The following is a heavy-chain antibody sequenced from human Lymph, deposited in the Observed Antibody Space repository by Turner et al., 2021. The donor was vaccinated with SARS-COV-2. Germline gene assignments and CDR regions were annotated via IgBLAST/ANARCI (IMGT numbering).Heavy chain of an antibody. Sequence: QVQLVQSGAEVKKPGASVKVSCKASGYTFTAYYMHWVRQAPGQGLEWMGWINPNSGGTNYAQKFQGRVTMTRDTSISTAYRELSRLTSDDTAVYYCAREGVTVSGYYYGMDVWGQGTTVTVSS. D-gene: IGHD4-17*01. V-gene: IGHV1-2*02. CDR2: INPNSGGT. CDR3: AREGVTVSGYYYGMDV. J-gene: IGHJ6*02. CDR1: GYTFTAYY.